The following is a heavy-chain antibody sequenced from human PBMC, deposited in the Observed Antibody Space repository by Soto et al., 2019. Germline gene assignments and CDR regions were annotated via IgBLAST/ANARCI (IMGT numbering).Heavy chain of an antibody. CDR1: RFTFSSYS. D-gene: IGHD1-26*01. V-gene: IGHV3-21*01. Sequence: SLRLSCAASRFTFSSYSMNWVRQAPGKGLEWVSSISSSSSYIYYADSVKGRFTISRDNAKNSLYLQMNSLSAEDTAVYYCARDRAGAQYGLDVWGQGTTVTVSS. J-gene: IGHJ6*02. CDR2: ISSSSSYI. CDR3: ARDRAGAQYGLDV.